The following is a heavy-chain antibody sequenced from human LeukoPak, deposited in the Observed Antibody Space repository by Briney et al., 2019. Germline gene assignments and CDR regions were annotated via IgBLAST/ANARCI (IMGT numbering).Heavy chain of an antibody. D-gene: IGHD3-10*01. J-gene: IGHJ4*02. CDR2: IYSSSTTI. CDR3: AREIVDYYGSGSYYDY. Sequence: GGSLRLSCAASGFSFSGYGMNWIRQAPGKGLEWVSYIYSSSTTIYYADSVKGRFTISRDNAKNSLYLQMNSLRAEDTAVYYCAREIVDYYGSGSYYDYWGQGTLVTVSS. V-gene: IGHV3-48*04. CDR1: GFSFSGYG.